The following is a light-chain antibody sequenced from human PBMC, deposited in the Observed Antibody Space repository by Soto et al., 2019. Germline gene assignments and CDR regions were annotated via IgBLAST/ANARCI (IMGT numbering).Light chain of an antibody. V-gene: IGKV1-33*01. Sequence: DIQMTQSPSSLSASVGDRVTITCQASQDIRNYLNWYQQKPGNAPKLLIYDASSLQTGVPSRFSGNGSGTDFTLTISSLEPEDFAVYYCQQRSNWPLTFGGGTKVDIK. J-gene: IGKJ4*01. CDR1: QDIRNY. CDR3: QQRSNWPLT. CDR2: DAS.